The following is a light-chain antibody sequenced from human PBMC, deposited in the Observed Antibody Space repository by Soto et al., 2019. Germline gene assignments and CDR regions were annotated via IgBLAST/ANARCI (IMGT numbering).Light chain of an antibody. J-gene: IGLJ1*01. CDR1: SSVIGSYRL. V-gene: IGLV2-23*01. CDR3: CSSAPSRTVV. CDR2: EGS. Sequence: QSVLTQPASVSGSPGQSITISCTGSSSVIGSYRLVSWYQCHPGKVTKLIIYEGSKRPSGVSNRFSGSEPGNTASLTISGLQAEDEADYYCCSSAPSRTVVFGTGTKVTVL.